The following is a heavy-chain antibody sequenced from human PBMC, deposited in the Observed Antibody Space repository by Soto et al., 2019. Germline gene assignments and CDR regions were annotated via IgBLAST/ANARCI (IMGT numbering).Heavy chain of an antibody. D-gene: IGHD3-10*01. CDR1: GYSFTTYW. V-gene: IGHV5-10-1*01. Sequence: LGESLKISCKGSGYSFTTYWINWVRQMPGKGLEWMGRIDPSDSYTDYSPSFQGHVTISADKSVSTAYLQWRSLRASDTAMYYCARLLGYASGSYDNGQENKTYYYGADVWGQGTTVPVSS. CDR3: ARLLGYASGSYDNGQENKTYYYGADV. J-gene: IGHJ6*02. CDR2: IDPSDSYT.